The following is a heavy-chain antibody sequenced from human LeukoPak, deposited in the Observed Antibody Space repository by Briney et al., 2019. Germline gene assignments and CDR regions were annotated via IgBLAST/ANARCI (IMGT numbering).Heavy chain of an antibody. CDR2: IYSGGST. CDR1: GFTFSSYS. CDR3: AKDRTTLASIAADLDY. D-gene: IGHD6-13*01. Sequence: GGSLRLSCAASGFTFSSYSMNWVRQAPGKGLEWVSVIYSGGSTYYADSAKGRFTISRDNSKNTLYLQMNSLRAEDTAVYYCAKDRTTLASIAADLDYWGQGTLVTVSS. J-gene: IGHJ4*02. V-gene: IGHV3-53*01.